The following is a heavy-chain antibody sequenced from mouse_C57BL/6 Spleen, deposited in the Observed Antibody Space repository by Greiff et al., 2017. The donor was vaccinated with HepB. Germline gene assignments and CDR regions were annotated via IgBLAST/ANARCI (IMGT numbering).Heavy chain of an antibody. J-gene: IGHJ4*01. CDR2: IDPSDSYT. D-gene: IGHD1-1*01. Sequence: VQLQQPGAELVMPGASVKLSCKASGYTFTSYWMHWVKQRPGQGLEWIGEIDPSDSYTNYNQKFKGKATLTVDTSSSTAYMQRSSLTSEDSAVYYGAREGRDYYGSSYGAMDYWGQGTSVTVSS. CDR3: AREGRDYYGSSYGAMDY. CDR1: GYTFTSYW. V-gene: IGHV1-69*01.